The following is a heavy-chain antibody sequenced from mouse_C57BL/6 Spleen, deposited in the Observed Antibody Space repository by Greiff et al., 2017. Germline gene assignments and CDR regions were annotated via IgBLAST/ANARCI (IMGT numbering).Heavy chain of an antibody. Sequence: EVKLVESGEGLVKPGGSLKLSCAASGFTFSSYAMSWVRQTPEKRLEWVAYISSGGDCNYYADTVKGRFTISGDNARNTLYLQMSSLTSEDSAMYYCTREGLRRYYALAYWGQGTSVTVSS. V-gene: IGHV5-9-1*02. CDR1: GFTFSSYA. J-gene: IGHJ4*01. CDR2: ISSGGDCN. CDR3: TREGLRRYYALAY. D-gene: IGHD2-4*01.